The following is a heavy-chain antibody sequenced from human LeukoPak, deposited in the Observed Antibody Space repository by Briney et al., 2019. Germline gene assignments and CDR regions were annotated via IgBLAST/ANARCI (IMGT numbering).Heavy chain of an antibody. CDR1: GFTFSSYG. V-gene: IGHV3-30*18. J-gene: IGHJ4*02. D-gene: IGHD5-24*01. CDR3: AKDLRGLRDGYNLDY. CDR2: ISYDGSNK. Sequence: PGGSLRLSCAASGFTFSSYGMHWVRQAPGKGLEWVAVISYDGSNKYYADSVKGRFTISRDNSKNTLYLQMNSLRAEDTAVYYCAKDLRGLRDGYNLDYWGQGTLVTVSS.